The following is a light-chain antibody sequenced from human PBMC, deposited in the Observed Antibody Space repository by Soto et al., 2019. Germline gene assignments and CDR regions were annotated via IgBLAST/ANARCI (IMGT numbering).Light chain of an antibody. Sequence: EIVMTQSPATLSVSPGERATLSCRASQSVSTSLAWYQQKPGQAPGLLIYSASTRVTGIPARFSGSGSGTEFTLTISSLQSEDFAVYYCQEYNNWPRHTFGQGTKLEIK. CDR3: QEYNNWPRHT. CDR2: SAS. J-gene: IGKJ2*01. V-gene: IGKV3-15*01. CDR1: QSVSTS.